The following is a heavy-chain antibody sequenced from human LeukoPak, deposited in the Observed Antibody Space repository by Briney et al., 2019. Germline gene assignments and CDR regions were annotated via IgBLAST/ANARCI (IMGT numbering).Heavy chain of an antibody. CDR3: ARGDLAPYYYYGMDV. CDR1: GGTFSSYA. Sequence: SVKASCKASGGTFSSYAISWVRQAPGQGLEWMGGIIPIFGTANYAQKFQGRVTITADESTSTAYMELSSLRSEDTAVYYCARGDLAPYYYYGMDVWGQGTTVTVSS. J-gene: IGHJ6*02. V-gene: IGHV1-69*13. CDR2: IIPIFGTA. D-gene: IGHD2-21*01.